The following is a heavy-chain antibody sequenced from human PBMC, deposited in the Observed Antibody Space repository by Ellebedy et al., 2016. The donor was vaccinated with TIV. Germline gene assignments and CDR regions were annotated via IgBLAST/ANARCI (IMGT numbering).Heavy chain of an antibody. J-gene: IGHJ3*02. D-gene: IGHD6-19*01. CDR2: ISVDGRAV. CDR1: GFTFSDSV. V-gene: IGHV3-30*03. Sequence: GESLKISCVGFGFTFSDSVMHWVRQDPGKGLDWVAGISVDGRAVHYPDSVKGRFAISRDNAQNTVYLQMNSLRLEDTAVYYRVRGWYSSGHCDVFAMWGQGTIVTVSS. CDR3: VRGWYSSGHCDVFAM.